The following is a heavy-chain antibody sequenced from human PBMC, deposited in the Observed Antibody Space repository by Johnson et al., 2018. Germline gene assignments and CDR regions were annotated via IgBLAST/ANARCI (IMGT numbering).Heavy chain of an antibody. CDR2: ISSSSSYI. Sequence: VQLVESGGGLVTXGGSLRLXCAASGFNFRSYSLNCVRQAPGKGLEWVSSISSSSSYIDYADSVTGRFTTSRDNAKTSLYQQMNSRRAADTVVYYRARFSGGGYYGRDVWGQETTVTVSS. V-gene: IGHV3-21*01. CDR3: ARFSGGGYYGRDV. D-gene: IGHD3-10*01. J-gene: IGHJ6*02. CDR1: GFNFRSYS.